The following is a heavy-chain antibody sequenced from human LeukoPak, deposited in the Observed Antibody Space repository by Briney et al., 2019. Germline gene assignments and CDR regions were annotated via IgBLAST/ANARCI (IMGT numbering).Heavy chain of an antibody. D-gene: IGHD2-15*01. J-gene: IGHJ3*02. CDR3: ARWGCSGGSCYSEISGAFDI. Sequence: KPSETLSLTCAVSGGSISSSNWWSWVRQPPGKGLEWIGEIYHSGSTNYNPSLKSRVTISVDKSKNQFSLKLSSVTAADTAVYYCARWGCSGGSCYSEISGAFDIWGQGTMVTVSS. CDR2: IYHSGST. V-gene: IGHV4-4*02. CDR1: GGSISSSNW.